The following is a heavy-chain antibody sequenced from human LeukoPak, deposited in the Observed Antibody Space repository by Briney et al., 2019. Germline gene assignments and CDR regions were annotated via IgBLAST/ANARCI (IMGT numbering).Heavy chain of an antibody. J-gene: IGHJ3*02. V-gene: IGHV3-33*06. D-gene: IGHD1-26*01. Sequence: GRSLRLSCAASGFTFSSYGMHWVRQAPGKGLEWVAVIWYDGSNKYYADSVKGRFTISRDNSKNTLYLQMNSLRAEDTAVYYCAKAQEPDAFDIWGQETMVTVSS. CDR2: IWYDGSNK. CDR3: AKAQEPDAFDI. CDR1: GFTFSSYG.